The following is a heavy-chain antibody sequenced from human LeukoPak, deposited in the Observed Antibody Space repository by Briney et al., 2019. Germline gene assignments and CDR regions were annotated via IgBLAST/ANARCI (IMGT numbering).Heavy chain of an antibody. CDR3: AKGRRAVAGSPTDY. V-gene: IGHV3-23*01. CDR1: GFTFSSHA. Sequence: GGSLRLSCAASGFTFSSHAMSWVRQAPGKGLEWVSAISGSGGSTYYADSVKGRFTISRDNSKNTLYLQMNSLRAEDTAVYYCAKGRRAVAGSPTDYWGQGTLVTVSS. CDR2: ISGSGGST. J-gene: IGHJ4*02. D-gene: IGHD6-19*01.